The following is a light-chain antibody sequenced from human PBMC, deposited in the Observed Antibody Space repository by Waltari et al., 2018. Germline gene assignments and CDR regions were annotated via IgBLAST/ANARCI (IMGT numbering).Light chain of an antibody. J-gene: IGKJ2*01. CDR1: QSVSSNY. Sequence: EIVLTQSPGTLSLSPGERATLSCRASQSVSSNYLAWYQQKPGQAPRLLIYDASSWATGIPDRFSGSGSGTDFTLTISRLEPEDFAVYYCQQYYSTPYTFGQGTKLEIK. CDR3: QQYYSTPYT. V-gene: IGKV3-20*01. CDR2: DAS.